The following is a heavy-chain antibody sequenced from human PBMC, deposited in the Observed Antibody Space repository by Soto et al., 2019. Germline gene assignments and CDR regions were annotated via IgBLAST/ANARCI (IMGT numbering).Heavy chain of an antibody. D-gene: IGHD2-2*01. CDR3: ASDVVPSYPSGMEV. V-gene: IGHV1-69*01. CDR2: ILPTVGTA. Sequence: QVQLVQSGAEVKKPGSSVKVSCKASGGTFRSYAISWLRQATGQGLAWMGGILPTVGTANYAPKFQGRVTITADESTSTAYMELSSRRSEDTAVYYCASDVVPSYPSGMEVWGQGATVTVSS. CDR1: GGTFRSYA. J-gene: IGHJ6*02.